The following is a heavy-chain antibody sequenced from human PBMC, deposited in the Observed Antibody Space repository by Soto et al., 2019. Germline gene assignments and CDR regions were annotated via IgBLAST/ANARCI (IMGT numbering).Heavy chain of an antibody. J-gene: IGHJ1*01. CDR1: GFTLSSYG. Sequence: QVQLVESGGGVVQPGRSLRLSCAASGFTLSSYGMHWVRQAPGKGLEWVAVISYDGSNKYYADSVKGRFTISRDNSKNTLYLQMNSLRAEDTAVYYCAKTGFGATEEYFQHWGQGTLVTVSS. V-gene: IGHV3-30*18. CDR2: ISYDGSNK. D-gene: IGHD3-10*01. CDR3: AKTGFGATEEYFQH.